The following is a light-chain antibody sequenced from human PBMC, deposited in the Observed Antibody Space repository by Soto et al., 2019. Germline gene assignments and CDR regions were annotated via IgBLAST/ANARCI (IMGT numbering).Light chain of an antibody. CDR2: HAS. V-gene: IGKV1-5*01. CDR3: QQYNTFPYT. Sequence: DIQVTQSPSLRSASVGARVTISCRASQSVIAWLAWYQQKPGKAPKLLIYHASTLETGVPSRFSGRGSGTEFTLTISSLQTDDFATYFCQQYNTFPYTFGQGTKVDIK. J-gene: IGKJ2*01. CDR1: QSVIAW.